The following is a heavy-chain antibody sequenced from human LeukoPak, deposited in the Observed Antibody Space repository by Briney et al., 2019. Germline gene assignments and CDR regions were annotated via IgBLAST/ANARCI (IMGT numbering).Heavy chain of an antibody. CDR2: ISGSGGST. CDR1: GFTFSSYA. J-gene: IGHJ4*02. D-gene: IGHD5-24*01. Sequence: GGSLRLSCAASGFTFSSYAMSWVRQAPGKGLEWVSAISGSGGSTYYADSVKGRFTISRDNSKNTLYLQTNSLRAEDTAVYYCAKDRRWLQLPYFDYWGQGTLVTVSS. CDR3: AKDRRWLQLPYFDY. V-gene: IGHV3-23*01.